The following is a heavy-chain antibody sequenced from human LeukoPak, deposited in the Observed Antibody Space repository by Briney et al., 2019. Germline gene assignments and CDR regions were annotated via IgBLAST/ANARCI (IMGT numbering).Heavy chain of an antibody. D-gene: IGHD3-9*01. CDR2: IQWNGGSP. CDR3: ARTVDILTGYYVYHFDH. Sequence: GGSLGLSCAASGFTFDNYAMRWVRQAPGKGLEWVSGIQWNGGSPAYADSVKGRFTISRDNPKNSLYLQMDSLRAEDTALYYCARTVDILTGYYVYHFDHWGQGTLATVSS. V-gene: IGHV3-20*04. J-gene: IGHJ4*02. CDR1: GFTFDNYA.